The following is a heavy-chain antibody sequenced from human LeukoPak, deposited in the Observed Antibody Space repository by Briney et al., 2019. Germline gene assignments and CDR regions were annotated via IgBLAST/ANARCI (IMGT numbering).Heavy chain of an antibody. D-gene: IGHD1-7*01. Sequence: PGGSLRLSCAASGFTFSSYAMSWVRQAPGKGLEWVSAISGSGGSTYYADSVKGRFPISRDNSKNTLYLQMNSLRAEDTAVYYCAKGRAYNWNYMVYFDYWGQGTLVTVSS. V-gene: IGHV3-23*01. J-gene: IGHJ4*02. CDR1: GFTFSSYA. CDR3: AKGRAYNWNYMVYFDY. CDR2: ISGSGGST.